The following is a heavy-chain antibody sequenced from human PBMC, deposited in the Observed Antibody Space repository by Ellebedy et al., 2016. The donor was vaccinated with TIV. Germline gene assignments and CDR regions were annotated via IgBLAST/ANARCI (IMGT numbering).Heavy chain of an antibody. CDR2: ISYSGST. J-gene: IGHJ3*02. V-gene: IGHV4-59*01. CDR1: AGSISSYY. D-gene: IGHD6-13*01. CDR3: ARVVWQQPVSYAFDI. Sequence: MPSQTLSLTCTVSAGSISSYYWSWIRQPPGKGLEWLGYISYSGSTNYNPSLKSRVTISVDTSKNQFSLRLSSGTAADTAVYYCARVVWQQPVSYAFDIWGQGTMVTVSS.